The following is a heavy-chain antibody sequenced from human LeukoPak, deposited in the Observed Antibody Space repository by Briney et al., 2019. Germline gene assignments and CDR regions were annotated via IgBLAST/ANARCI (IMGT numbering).Heavy chain of an antibody. Sequence: NPSETLSLTCTVSGYSINRGYYWGWIRQPLGMGLEWIGSIYHSVSTYYNPSLKTRVTISVDTSKNQFFLKLSSVTAADTAVYYCARVTQQQLTDAFNIWGQGTMVTVSS. J-gene: IGHJ3*02. V-gene: IGHV4-38-2*02. CDR3: ARVTQQQLTDAFNI. CDR2: IYHSVST. D-gene: IGHD6-13*01. CDR1: GYSINRGYY.